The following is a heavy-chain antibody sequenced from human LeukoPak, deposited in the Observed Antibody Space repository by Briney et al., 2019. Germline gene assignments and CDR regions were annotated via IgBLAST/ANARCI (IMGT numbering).Heavy chain of an antibody. V-gene: IGHV3-33*01. J-gene: IGHJ4*02. Sequence: GGSLRLSCAASGFTFSTYGMHWVRQAPGKGLEWVAVICDDGSHKYYADSVKGRFTISRDNSKDTLYVQMNSLRAEDTAVYYCAREYSSSYDYWGQGTLVTVSS. CDR2: ICDDGSHK. CDR3: AREYSSSYDY. D-gene: IGHD6-13*01. CDR1: GFTFSTYG.